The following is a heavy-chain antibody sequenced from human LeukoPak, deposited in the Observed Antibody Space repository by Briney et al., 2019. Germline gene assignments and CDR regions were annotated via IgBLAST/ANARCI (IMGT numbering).Heavy chain of an antibody. D-gene: IGHD2-15*01. Sequence: SETLSLTCTVSGGSINNYYWSWIRQPAGKGLEWIGRIYTRGSTNYNPSLKSRVTVSVDTSKNQFSLKLSSVTAADTAVYYCARGRYCSADICSGGDAFDIWGQGTMVSVSS. CDR2: IYTRGST. J-gene: IGHJ3*02. V-gene: IGHV4-4*07. CDR3: ARGRYCSADICSGGDAFDI. CDR1: GGSINNYY.